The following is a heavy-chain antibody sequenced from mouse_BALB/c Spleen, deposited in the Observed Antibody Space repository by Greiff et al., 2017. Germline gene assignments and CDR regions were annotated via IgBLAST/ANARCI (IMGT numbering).Heavy chain of an antibody. CDR1: GYTFTDYN. V-gene: IGHV1S29*02. CDR3: TRAAQNYYGDYAMDY. CDR2: IYPYNGGT. Sequence: EVQLQQSGPELVKPGASVKISCKASGYTFTDYNMHWVKQSHGKSLAWIGYIYPYNGGTGYNQKFKGKAKLTAVTSASTAYMELSSLTNEDSAVYYCTRAAQNYYGDYAMDYWGQGTSVTVSS. J-gene: IGHJ4*01. D-gene: IGHD1-1*01.